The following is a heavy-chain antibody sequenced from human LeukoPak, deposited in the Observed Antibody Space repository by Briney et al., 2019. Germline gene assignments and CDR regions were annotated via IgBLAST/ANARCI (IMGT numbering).Heavy chain of an antibody. CDR2: ISSSGNAI. J-gene: IGHJ5*02. V-gene: IGHV3-48*03. CDR3: ARSPKDATAP. CDR1: GFTFGNYE. D-gene: IGHD2-15*01. Sequence: GGSLRLSCVTSGFTFGNYEMNWVRQAPGKGLEYVSYISSSGNAIHYADSVKGRFTISRDNAKNSVYLQMSSLRAEDTAVYYCARSPKDATAPWGQGTLVTVSS.